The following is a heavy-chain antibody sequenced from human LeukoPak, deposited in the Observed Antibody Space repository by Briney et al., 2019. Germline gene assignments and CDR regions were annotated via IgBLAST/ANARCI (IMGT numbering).Heavy chain of an antibody. CDR2: ISWNSKNI. V-gene: IGHV3-9*01. J-gene: IGHJ6*03. Sequence: GGSVRLSCGACGFTFEDYAMHWVRQAPGKGLEWVSGISWNSKNIGYADSVKGRFTISRDNAKNSLHLQMNSLRAEDTAVYYCAKTFLYYYYYMDVWGKGTTVTVSS. CDR1: GFTFEDYA. CDR3: AKTFLYYYYYMDV. D-gene: IGHD3-16*01.